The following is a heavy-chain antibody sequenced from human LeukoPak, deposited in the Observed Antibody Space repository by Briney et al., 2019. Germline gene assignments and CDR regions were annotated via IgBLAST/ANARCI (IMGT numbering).Heavy chain of an antibody. CDR3: ARGGGDYLYYYYYMDV. D-gene: IGHD4-17*01. CDR2: IYYSGST. Sequence: SKTLSLTCTVSGGSISSSSYYWGWIRQPPGKGLEWIGSIYYSGSTYYNPSLKSRVTISVDTSKNQFSLKLSSVTAADTAVYYCARGGGDYLYYYYYMDVWGKGTTVTISS. V-gene: IGHV4-39*07. J-gene: IGHJ6*03. CDR1: GGSISSSSYY.